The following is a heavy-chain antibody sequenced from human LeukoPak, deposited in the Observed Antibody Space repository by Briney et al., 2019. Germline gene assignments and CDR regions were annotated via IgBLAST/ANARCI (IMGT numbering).Heavy chain of an antibody. CDR1: GFTFSSYS. CDR3: ARDIGAPRGYYDSSDARYYLDY. D-gene: IGHD3-22*01. CDR2: ISSSSSYI. V-gene: IGHV3-21*01. Sequence: GGSLRLSCAASGFTFSSYSMNWVRQAPGKGLEWVSSISSSSSYIYYADSVKGRFTISRDNAKNSLYLQMNSLRAEDTAVYYCARDIGAPRGYYDSSDARYYLDYWGQGTLVTVSS. J-gene: IGHJ4*02.